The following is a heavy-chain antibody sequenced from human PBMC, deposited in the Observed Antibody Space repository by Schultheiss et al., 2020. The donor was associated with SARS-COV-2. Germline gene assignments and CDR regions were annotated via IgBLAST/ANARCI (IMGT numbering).Heavy chain of an antibody. V-gene: IGHV1-69*05. CDR3: ARGRGYCTGGVCYTDWFDP. CDR2: IIPIFGTA. Sequence: SVKVSCKASGGTFSSYAISWVRQAPGQGLEWMGGIIPIFGTANYAQKFQGRVTMTTDTSTSTAYMELSSLRSEDTAVYYCARGRGYCTGGVCYTDWFDPWGQGTLVTVS. J-gene: IGHJ5*02. CDR1: GGTFSSYA. D-gene: IGHD2-8*02.